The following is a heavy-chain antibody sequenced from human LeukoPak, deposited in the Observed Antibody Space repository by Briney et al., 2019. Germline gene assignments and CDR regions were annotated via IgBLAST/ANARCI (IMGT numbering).Heavy chain of an antibody. CDR1: GYTFTSYG. D-gene: IGHD3-22*01. CDR2: ISAYNGNT. Sequence: ASVKVSCKASGYTFTSYGISWVRQAPGQGLEWMGWISAYNGNTNYAQKLQGRVTMTEDTSTDTAYMELSSLRSEDTAVYYCATDLYYDSSGYYRFRDYWGQGTLVTVSS. CDR3: ATDLYYDSSGYYRFRDY. V-gene: IGHV1-18*01. J-gene: IGHJ4*02.